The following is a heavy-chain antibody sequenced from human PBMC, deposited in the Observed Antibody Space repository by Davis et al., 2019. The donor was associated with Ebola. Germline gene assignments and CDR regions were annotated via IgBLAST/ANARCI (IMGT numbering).Heavy chain of an antibody. D-gene: IGHD5-12*01. CDR2: VAYDSSNT. J-gene: IGHJ4*02. V-gene: IGHV3-33*05. CDR1: GFTFNTFT. Sequence: PGGSLRLSCAASGFTFNTFTMHWVRQAPGKGLQWVAVVAYDSSNTYYTNSVEGRFTISRDNSRNTLYLQMHGLRVEDTADYFCVRELQSGGFSAYTFDSWGQGTLVTVSP. CDR3: VRELQSGGFSAYTFDS.